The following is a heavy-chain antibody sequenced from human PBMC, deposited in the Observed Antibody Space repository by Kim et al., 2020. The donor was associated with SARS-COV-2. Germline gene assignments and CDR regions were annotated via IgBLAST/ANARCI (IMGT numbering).Heavy chain of an antibody. V-gene: IGHV1-2*02. CDR2: INPNSGGT. D-gene: IGHD1-20*01. CDR1: GYTFTGYY. Sequence: ASVKVSCKASGYTFTGYYMHWVRQAPGQGLEWMGWINPNSGGTNYAQKFQGRVTMTRDTSISTAYMELSRLRSDDTAVYYCARAGYNWNDDPGYYYYYYMDVWGKGTTVTVSS. CDR3: ARAGYNWNDDPGYYYYYYMDV. J-gene: IGHJ6*03.